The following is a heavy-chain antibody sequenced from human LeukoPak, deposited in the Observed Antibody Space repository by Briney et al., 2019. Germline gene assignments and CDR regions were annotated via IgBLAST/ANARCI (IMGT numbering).Heavy chain of an antibody. D-gene: IGHD2-2*02. CDR2: IRSKANSYAT. J-gene: IGHJ4*02. V-gene: IGHV3-73*01. CDR1: GFTFSSYA. Sequence: PGGSLRLSCAASGFTFSSYAMHWVRQAPGKGLEWVGRIRSKANSYATAYAASVKGRFTISRDDSKNTAYLQMNSLKTEDTAVYYCTGTRYCSSTSCYTGVHWGQGTLVTVSS. CDR3: TGTRYCSSTSCYTGVH.